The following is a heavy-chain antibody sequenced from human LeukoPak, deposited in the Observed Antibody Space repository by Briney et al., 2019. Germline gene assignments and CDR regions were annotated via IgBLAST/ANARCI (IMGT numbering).Heavy chain of an antibody. CDR1: GFSLSTSGVG. V-gene: IGHV4-39*07. CDR3: ARDWNRYAY. D-gene: IGHD1-1*01. CDR2: ISCSGST. Sequence: SGPTLVKPTQTLTLTCTFSGFSLSTSGVGVGWIRQPPGKALEWIGSISCSGSTYYNPSLKSRVTISVDTSKNQFSLYLDSVTAADTAVYYCARDWNRYAYWGQGTLVTVSS. J-gene: IGHJ4*02.